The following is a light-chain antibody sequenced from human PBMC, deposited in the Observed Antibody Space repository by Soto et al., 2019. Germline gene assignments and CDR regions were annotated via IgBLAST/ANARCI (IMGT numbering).Light chain of an antibody. CDR2: EGS. CDR1: SSDIGSYKF. V-gene: IGLV2-23*03. J-gene: IGLJ1*01. CDR3: CSYAGSGNV. Sequence: QSALTQPASVSESPGQSIAISCTGTSSDIGSYKFVSWYQHHPGKAPKLMIYEGSKRPSGVSDRFSGSKSGNTASLTISGLQADDEADYYCCSYAGSGNVFGTGTKVT.